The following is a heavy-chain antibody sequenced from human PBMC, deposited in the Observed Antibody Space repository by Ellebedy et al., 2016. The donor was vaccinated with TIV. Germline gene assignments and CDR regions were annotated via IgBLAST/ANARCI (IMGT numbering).Heavy chain of an antibody. D-gene: IGHD3-16*01. J-gene: IGHJ4*02. V-gene: IGHV1-3*04. CDR2: INTDTGNT. CDR1: VYTFALYT. Sequence: AASVKVSCQASVYTFALYTMHWVRQAPGQRLEWLGWINTDTGNTEYSQHFQGRVTFTTDTAASTVYMSLSSLGSEDTAVYYCAKDRGGTGDFDYWGQGTLVTVSS. CDR3: AKDRGGTGDFDY.